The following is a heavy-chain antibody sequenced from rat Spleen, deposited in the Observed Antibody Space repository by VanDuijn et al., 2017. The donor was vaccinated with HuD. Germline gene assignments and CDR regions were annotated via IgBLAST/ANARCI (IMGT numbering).Heavy chain of an antibody. CDR1: GFSLSNYG. D-gene: IGHD1-5*01. Sequence: QVQLKESGPGLVQPSQTLSLPCTVSGFSLSNYGVIWVRQPPGKGLEWMGAIWRSGLTDYDSVLKPRLSISRDTSKSQVFLKINSLQTEDTAIYFCTRNRYRYTSGYVMDAWGQGASVTVSS. J-gene: IGHJ4*01. CDR3: TRNRYRYTSGYVMDA. V-gene: IGHV2-13*01. CDR2: IWRSGLT.